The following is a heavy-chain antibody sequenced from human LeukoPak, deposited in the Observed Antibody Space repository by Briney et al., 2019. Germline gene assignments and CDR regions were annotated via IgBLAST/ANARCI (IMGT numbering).Heavy chain of an antibody. Sequence: PSETLSLTCTVSGGSISSSSSYWAWIRQPPGKGLEWIGSIYYSGSTSYNPSLKSRVTISVDTSKNQFSLKLSSVTAADTAVYYCARNRSASIAAAGTVFDIWGQGTMVTVSS. D-gene: IGHD6-13*01. CDR1: GGSISSSSSY. CDR3: ARNRSASIAAAGTVFDI. V-gene: IGHV4-39*01. J-gene: IGHJ3*02. CDR2: IYYSGST.